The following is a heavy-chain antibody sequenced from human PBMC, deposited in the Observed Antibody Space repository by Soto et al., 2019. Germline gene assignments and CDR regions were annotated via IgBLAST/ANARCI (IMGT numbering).Heavy chain of an antibody. CDR2: INPSAGST. Sequence: ASVKVSCKASGYTFTSYYIHWARQAPGQGLEWVGIINPSAGSTSYAQNFQGRVTMTRDTSTSTVYMELSSLRSEDTAVYYCARVPLYYDSSGYYYDHYYGMDVWGQGTTVTVSS. D-gene: IGHD3-22*01. CDR3: ARVPLYYDSSGYYYDHYYGMDV. J-gene: IGHJ6*02. V-gene: IGHV1-46*01. CDR1: GYTFTSYY.